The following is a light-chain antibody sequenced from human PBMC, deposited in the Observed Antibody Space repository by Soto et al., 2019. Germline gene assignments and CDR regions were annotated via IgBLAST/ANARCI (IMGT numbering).Light chain of an antibody. Sequence: QSVLTQPPSVSGAPGQRVTISCIGSSSSIGAGYDVHWYQQLPGTAPKLLIYGNNNRPSGVPDRFSGSKSGTSASLAIPWLQAEDEADYYCQSYDSTRSDYGFGTGTKVTVL. J-gene: IGLJ1*01. CDR1: SSSIGAGYD. CDR2: GNN. CDR3: QSYDSTRSDYG. V-gene: IGLV1-40*01.